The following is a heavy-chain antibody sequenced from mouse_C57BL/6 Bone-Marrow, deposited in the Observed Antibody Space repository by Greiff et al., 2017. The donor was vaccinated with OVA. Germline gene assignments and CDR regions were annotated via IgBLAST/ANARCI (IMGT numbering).Heavy chain of an antibody. CDR2: ISSGGSYT. CDR1: GFTFSSYG. CDR3: ARTYYYGSPFAD. J-gene: IGHJ3*01. Sequence: EVMLVESGGDLVKPGGSLKLSCAASGFTFSSYGMSWVRQTPDKRLEWVATISSGGSYTYYPDSVKGRFTISRDNAKNTLYLQMSSLKSEDTAMYYCARTYYYGSPFADWGQGTRVTVSA. D-gene: IGHD1-1*01. V-gene: IGHV5-6*02.